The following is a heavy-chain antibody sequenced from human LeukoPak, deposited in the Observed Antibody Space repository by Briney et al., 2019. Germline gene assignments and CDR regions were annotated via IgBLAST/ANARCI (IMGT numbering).Heavy chain of an antibody. CDR2: IKSKTDGGTT. J-gene: IGHJ4*02. V-gene: IGHV3-15*01. D-gene: IGHD3-3*01. CDR1: GFTFSNAW. CDR3: ARDTIRGNDY. Sequence: GGSLRLSCAASGFTFSNAWMSWVRQAPWKGLEWVGRIKSKTDGGTTDYAAPVKGRFTISRDDSKNTLYLQMNSLRDEDTAVYYCARDTIRGNDYWGQGTLVTVSS.